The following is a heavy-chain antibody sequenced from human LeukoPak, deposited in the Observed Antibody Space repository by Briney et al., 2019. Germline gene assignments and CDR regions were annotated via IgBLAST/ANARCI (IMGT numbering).Heavy chain of an antibody. Sequence: PGGSLRLSCAASGFSFGSHPMNWVRQAPGKGLEWVSGITGSGDYTYYIDSVQGRFTISRDNSKNMLFLQMNSLRAEDTAVYYCARGVMAARLYYFEYWGRGILVTVSS. V-gene: IGHV3-23*01. CDR1: GFSFGSHP. CDR3: ARGVMAARLYYFEY. J-gene: IGHJ4*02. CDR2: ITGSGDYT. D-gene: IGHD2-21*01.